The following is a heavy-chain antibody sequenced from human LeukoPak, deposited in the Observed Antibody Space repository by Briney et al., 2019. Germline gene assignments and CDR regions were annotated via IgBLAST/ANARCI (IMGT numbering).Heavy chain of an antibody. J-gene: IGHJ5*02. D-gene: IGHD3-22*01. CDR2: MNPNSGNT. Sequence: WASVKVSCKASGYTFTSYDINWVRQATGQGLEWMGWMNPNSGNTAYAQKFQGRVTMTRNISISTAYMELSSLTSEDTAVYYCARGKDPSLGNYYNYNNWFDPWGQGTLVTVSS. V-gene: IGHV1-8*01. CDR3: ARGKDPSLGNYYNYNNWFDP. CDR1: GYTFTSYD.